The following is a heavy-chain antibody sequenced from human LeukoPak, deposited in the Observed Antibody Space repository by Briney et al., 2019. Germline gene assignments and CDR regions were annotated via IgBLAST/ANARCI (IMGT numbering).Heavy chain of an antibody. CDR2: INPNSGGT. V-gene: IGHV1-2*02. D-gene: IGHD4-17*01. CDR3: ARDLTDYGDYVWYYGMDV. J-gene: IGHJ6*02. Sequence: ASVKVSCKASGYTFTGYYMHWVRQAPGQGLEWMGWINPNSGGTNYAQKFQGRVTMTRDTSISTAYMELSRLRSDDTAVYYCARDLTDYGDYVWYYGMDVWGQGTTVTVSS. CDR1: GYTFTGYY.